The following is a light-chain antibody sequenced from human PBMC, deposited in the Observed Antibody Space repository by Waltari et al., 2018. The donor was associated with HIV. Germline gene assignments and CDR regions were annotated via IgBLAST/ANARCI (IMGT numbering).Light chain of an antibody. J-gene: IGLJ3*02. Sequence: QSALTQPASVSGSPGQSITISCNGSSSDVGSYNLVSWYQQHPGKAPKLMIYEGIKRPSGVSNRFSGSKSGNTASLTISGPQAEDEADYYCCSYAGSSNWVFGGGTKLTVL. CDR3: CSYAGSSNWV. CDR1: SSDVGSYNL. CDR2: EGI. V-gene: IGLV2-23*01.